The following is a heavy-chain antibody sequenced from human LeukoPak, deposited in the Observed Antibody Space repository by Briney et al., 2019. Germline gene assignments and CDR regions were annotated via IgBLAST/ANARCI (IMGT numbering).Heavy chain of an antibody. CDR2: IYYSGST. Sequence: SETLSLTCTVSGGSISSYYWSWIRQPPGKGLEWIGYIYYSGSTNYNPSLKSRVTISVDTSKNQFSLKLSSVTAADTAVYYCARNGYDFWSGYYSYYYYGMDVWGQGTTVTVSS. CDR1: GGSISSYY. D-gene: IGHD3-3*01. J-gene: IGHJ6*02. CDR3: ARNGYDFWSGYYSYYYYGMDV. V-gene: IGHV4-59*01.